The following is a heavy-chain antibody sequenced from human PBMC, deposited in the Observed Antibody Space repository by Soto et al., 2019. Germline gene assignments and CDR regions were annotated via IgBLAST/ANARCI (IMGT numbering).Heavy chain of an antibody. CDR2: MNPDSGNT. J-gene: IGHJ5*02. CDR3: ARGRFRRTWFDP. CDR1: GYTFTNYD. V-gene: IGHV1-8*01. D-gene: IGHD3-16*01. Sequence: QVQLVQSGAEVKKPGASVKVSCKASGYTFTNYDIHWVRQAIGQGLEWMGWMNPDSGNTGQSKQFQGRVTMTRDTSIRTAYMEMSSLRSEDTAVYYCARGRFRRTWFDPWGQGTLVTVSS.